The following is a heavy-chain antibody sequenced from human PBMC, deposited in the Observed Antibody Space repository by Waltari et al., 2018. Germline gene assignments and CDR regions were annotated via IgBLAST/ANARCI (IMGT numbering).Heavy chain of an antibody. CDR1: GFSFLSNA. CDR3: ARHLYSIDYLELAK. J-gene: IGHJ4*02. Sequence: EEHLLESGGGLAQPGGSLRLCCSPAGFSFLSNAVSWLRQAPGKGLEWVSGISDSGVITKYADSVKCRFTVSRDNSKNTVFLHLNSRRAEDTAIYYCARHLYSIDYLELAKWGQGTLVTVSS. CDR2: ISDSGVIT. V-gene: IGHV3-23*01. D-gene: IGHD3-22*01.